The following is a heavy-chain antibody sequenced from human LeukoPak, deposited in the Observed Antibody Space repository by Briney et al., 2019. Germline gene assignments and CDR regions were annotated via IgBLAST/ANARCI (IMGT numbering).Heavy chain of an antibody. CDR2: VCNTGST. V-gene: IGHV4-4*07. D-gene: IGHD4-17*01. CDR3: ARDLLGDYGTFDI. J-gene: IGHJ3*02. CDR1: GGSITTHY. Sequence: PSETLSLTCTVSGGSITTHYWSWIRQPAGREVEWIGRVCNTGSTKYNPSLESRVTMSVDTSSNRFSLSLRSVTAADTAVYYCARDLLGDYGTFDIWGQGTMVTVSS.